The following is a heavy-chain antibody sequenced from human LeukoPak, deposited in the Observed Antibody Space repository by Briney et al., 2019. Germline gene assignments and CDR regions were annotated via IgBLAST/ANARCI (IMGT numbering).Heavy chain of an antibody. J-gene: IGHJ4*02. CDR2: ISGSGGST. CDR1: GFTFSSYA. CDR3: ARGNGGYSGYDFAAPDY. Sequence: GSLRLSCAASGFTFSSYAMSWVRQAPGKGLEWVSAISGSGGSTYYADSVKGRFTISRDNSKNTLYLQMNSLRAEDTAVYYCARGNGGYSGYDFAAPDYWGQGTLVTVSS. D-gene: IGHD5-12*01. V-gene: IGHV3-23*01.